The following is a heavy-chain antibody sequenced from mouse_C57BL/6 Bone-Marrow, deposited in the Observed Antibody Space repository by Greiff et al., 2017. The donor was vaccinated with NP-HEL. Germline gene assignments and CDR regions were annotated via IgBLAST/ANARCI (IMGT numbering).Heavy chain of an antibody. D-gene: IGHD1-1*01. CDR2: ISSGSSTI. J-gene: IGHJ1*03. V-gene: IGHV5-17*01. Sequence: EVMLVESGGGLVKPGGSLKLSCAASGFTFSDYGMHWVRQAPEKGLEWVAYISSGSSTIYYADTVKGRFTISRDNAKNTLFLQMTSLRSEDTAMYYCASGGSSYWYFDVWGTGTTVTVSS. CDR3: ASGGSSYWYFDV. CDR1: GFTFSDYG.